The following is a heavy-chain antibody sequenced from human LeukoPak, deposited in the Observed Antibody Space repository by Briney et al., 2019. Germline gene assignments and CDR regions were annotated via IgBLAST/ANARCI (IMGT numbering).Heavy chain of an antibody. CDR1: GFTFSSYG. V-gene: IGHV3-30*02. CDR3: AKDVRGGYGGDYFDY. D-gene: IGHD4-23*01. J-gene: IGHJ4*02. Sequence: GGSLRLSCAASGFTFSSYGMHWVRQAPGKGLEWMAFIWYDGSNKYYADSVKGRFTISRDNSNNTLFLQMNSLRAEDTAVYYCAKDVRGGYGGDYFDYWGQGTLVTVSS. CDR2: IWYDGSNK.